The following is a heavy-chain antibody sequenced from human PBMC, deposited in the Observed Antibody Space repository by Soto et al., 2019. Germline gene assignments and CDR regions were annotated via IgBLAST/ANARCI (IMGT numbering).Heavy chain of an antibody. CDR1: GGSISSGGHY. D-gene: IGHD3-3*01. V-gene: IGHV4-31*03. CDR2: IHDSGST. Sequence: QVQLQESGPGLVKPSETLSLTCTVSGGSISSGGHYWNWIRQYPGKGLEWIGYIHDSGSTYYNPSLKRRVIISLDSSKNLFSLKLTSVTAADTAVYFCASESQNLYYNFWSGYYNFWGQGTLVTVSS. CDR3: ASESQNLYYNFWSGYYNF. J-gene: IGHJ4*02.